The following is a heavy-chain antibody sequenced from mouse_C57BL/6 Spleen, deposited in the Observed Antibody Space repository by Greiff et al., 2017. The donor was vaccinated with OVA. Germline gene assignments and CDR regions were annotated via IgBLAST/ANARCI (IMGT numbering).Heavy chain of an antibody. CDR3: ARHDDYEPFAY. V-gene: IGHV5-6*02. CDR2: ISSGGSYT. D-gene: IGHD2-4*01. Sequence: EVMLVESGGDLVKPGGSLKLSCAASGFTFSSYGMSWVRQTPDKRLEWVATISSGGSYTYYPDSVKGRFTISRDNAKNTLYLQMSSLKSEDTAMYYCARHDDYEPFAYWGQGTLVTVSA. J-gene: IGHJ3*01. CDR1: GFTFSSYG.